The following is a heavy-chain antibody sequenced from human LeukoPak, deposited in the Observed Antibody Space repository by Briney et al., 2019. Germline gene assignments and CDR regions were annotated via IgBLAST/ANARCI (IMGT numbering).Heavy chain of an antibody. V-gene: IGHV3-30*18. J-gene: IGHJ6*02. Sequence: GGSLRLTCAVSGFTVSGNYMNWVRQAPGKGLEWVAVISYDGGNKYHSDSVKGRFTISRDNSKNTLYLQMNSLRAEDTAVYYCAKEAVAYYYHYGMDVWGQGTTVTVSS. D-gene: IGHD6-19*01. CDR3: AKEAVAYYYHYGMDV. CDR2: ISYDGGNK. CDR1: GFTVSGNY.